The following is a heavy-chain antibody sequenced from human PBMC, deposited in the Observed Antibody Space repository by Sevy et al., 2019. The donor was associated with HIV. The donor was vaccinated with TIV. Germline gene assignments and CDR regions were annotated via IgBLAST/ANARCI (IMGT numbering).Heavy chain of an antibody. V-gene: IGHV3-30-3*01. CDR3: ARRFGGYCDAFDI. CDR1: GFTFSSYA. J-gene: IGHJ3*02. Sequence: GGSLRLSCAASGFTFSSYAMHWVRQAPGKGLEWVAVISYDGSNKYYADSVKGRFTMSRDNSKNTLYLQMNSLRAEDTAVYYCARRFGGYCDAFDIWGQGTMVTVSS. D-gene: IGHD3-10*01. CDR2: ISYDGSNK.